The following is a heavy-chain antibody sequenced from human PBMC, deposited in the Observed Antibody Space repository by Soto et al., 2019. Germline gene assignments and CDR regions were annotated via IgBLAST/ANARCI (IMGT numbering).Heavy chain of an antibody. CDR1: GYTFTSYA. J-gene: IGHJ4*02. Sequence: QVQLVQSGAEEKKPGASVKVSCMASGYTFTSYAMHWVRQAPGQRLEWMGWINAGNGNTKYSQKFQGRVTITRDTSASTAYMELSSLRSEDTAVYYCARDLGYALPDYWGQGTLVTVSS. CDR3: ARDLGYALPDY. CDR2: INAGNGNT. D-gene: IGHD2-15*01. V-gene: IGHV1-3*05.